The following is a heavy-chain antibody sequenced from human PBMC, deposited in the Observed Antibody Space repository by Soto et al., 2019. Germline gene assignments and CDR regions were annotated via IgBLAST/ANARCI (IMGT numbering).Heavy chain of an antibody. D-gene: IGHD6-19*01. Sequence: QAQPEQSGGEVKKPGSSVKVSCKASRVAFSKFIVTWVRQAPGLGLEWVGGIIPIFGTAHYAQKFQGRVTITADESTSTSYLEVNNLRSEDTAVYYCAKVRYSSPMGYYYGMDVWGQGTTVTVSS. CDR1: RVAFSKFI. CDR2: IIPIFGTA. CDR3: AKVRYSSPMGYYYGMDV. V-gene: IGHV1-69*01. J-gene: IGHJ6*02.